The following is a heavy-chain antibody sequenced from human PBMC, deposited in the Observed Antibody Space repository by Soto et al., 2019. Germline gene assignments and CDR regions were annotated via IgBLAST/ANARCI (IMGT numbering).Heavy chain of an antibody. CDR3: SRDFGEVGATAVFDI. Sequence: EVRLVESGGGLVQPGGSLRLSCAASGFTLNIYWMHWVRQAPGTGLEWVSRSDSDGSSTSYADFVEGRFTISRDNAKNTLYLQMNGLRADDTGVYYCSRDFGEVGATAVFDIWGHGTTVTVSS. D-gene: IGHD1-26*01. J-gene: IGHJ3*02. CDR1: GFTLNIYW. V-gene: IGHV3-74*01. CDR2: SDSDGSST.